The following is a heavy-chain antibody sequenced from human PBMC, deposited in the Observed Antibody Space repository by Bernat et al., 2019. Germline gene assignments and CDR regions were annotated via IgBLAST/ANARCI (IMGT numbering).Heavy chain of an antibody. J-gene: IGHJ4*02. CDR2: INSDGSST. D-gene: IGHD3-10*01. V-gene: IGHV3-74*01. Sequence: EVQLVESGGGLVQPGGSLRLSCAASGFTFSSYWMHWVRQAPGKGLVWVSRINSDGSSTSYADSVKGRFTISRDNAKNTLYLQMNSLRGEDTAVYYCARTNCGDYFFDYWGQGTLVTVSS. CDR3: ARTNCGDYFFDY. CDR1: GFTFSSYW.